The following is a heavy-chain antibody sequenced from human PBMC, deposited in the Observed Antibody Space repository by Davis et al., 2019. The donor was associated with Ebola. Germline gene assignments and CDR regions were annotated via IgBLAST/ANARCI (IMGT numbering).Heavy chain of an antibody. CDR3: AKVGGGYGPLDY. Sequence: GGSLRLSCAASGFTVSSNYMSWVRQAPGKGLEWVSVIYSGGSTYYADSVKGRFTISRDNAKNSLYLQMNSLRVEDTAVYYCAKVGGGYGPLDYWGQGTLVTVSS. V-gene: IGHV3-53*01. J-gene: IGHJ4*02. CDR1: GFTVSSNY. D-gene: IGHD3-16*01. CDR2: IYSGGST.